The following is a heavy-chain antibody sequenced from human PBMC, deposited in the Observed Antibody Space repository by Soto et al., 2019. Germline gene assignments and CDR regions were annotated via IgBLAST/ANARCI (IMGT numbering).Heavy chain of an antibody. Sequence: GGSLRLSCVGSGFTFSSVWMNWVRQAPGKGLEWVGRIKTKSDGGPTDYAAPVKGRFTISRDDSKNTVYLQMNSLKTEDTALYYCTRNDAFDIWGQGTMVTVSS. V-gene: IGHV3-15*07. CDR3: TRNDAFDI. CDR1: GFTFSSVW. CDR2: IKTKSDGGPT. J-gene: IGHJ3*02.